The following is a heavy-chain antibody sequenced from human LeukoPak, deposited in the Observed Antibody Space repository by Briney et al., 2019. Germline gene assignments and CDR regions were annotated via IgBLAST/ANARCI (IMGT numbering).Heavy chain of an antibody. CDR3: ARGTGGLRPLDC. Sequence: PGGSLRLSCAASGFTFSSYWMSWVRQAPGKGLEWVANINQDGSEKYYVDSVKGRFTISRDNAKNSLYLQMNSLRVEDTAVYYCARGTGGLRPLDCWGQGTLVTVSS. V-gene: IGHV3-7*01. D-gene: IGHD5-12*01. J-gene: IGHJ4*02. CDR1: GFTFSSYW. CDR2: INQDGSEK.